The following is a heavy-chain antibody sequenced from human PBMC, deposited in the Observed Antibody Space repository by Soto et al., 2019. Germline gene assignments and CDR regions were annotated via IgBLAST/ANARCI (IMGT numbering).Heavy chain of an antibody. CDR1: GFTFNNYA. CDR3: AKGGFCSGGSCYPGFDY. V-gene: IGHV3-23*01. CDR2: ISGGGGIT. Sequence: PGGSLRLSCAASGFTFNNYAMSWVRQAPGKGLEWVSVISGGGGITYYADSARGRFTISRDNSKNTLYLQMNSLRAEDTAIYYCAKGGFCSGGSCYPGFDYWGQGTLVTVSS. D-gene: IGHD2-15*01. J-gene: IGHJ4*02.